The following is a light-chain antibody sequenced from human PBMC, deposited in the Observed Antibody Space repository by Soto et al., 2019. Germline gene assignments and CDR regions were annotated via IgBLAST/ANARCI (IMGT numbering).Light chain of an antibody. Sequence: QSALTRHASVSGSPGQSITISCTGTSSDVGGYNYVSWYQQHPGKAPKLMIYDVSNRPSGVSNRFSGSKSGNTASLTISGLKAEDEADYYCSSYTSSSTYGFGTGTKVTVL. CDR1: SSDVGGYNY. V-gene: IGLV2-14*01. CDR2: DVS. J-gene: IGLJ1*01. CDR3: SSYTSSSTYG.